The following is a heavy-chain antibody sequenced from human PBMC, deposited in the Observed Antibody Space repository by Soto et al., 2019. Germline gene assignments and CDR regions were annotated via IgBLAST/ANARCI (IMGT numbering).Heavy chain of an antibody. V-gene: IGHV1-69*13. D-gene: IGHD5-12*01. CDR3: ARDGTVLVATINIFDY. CDR2: IIPIFGTA. J-gene: IGHJ4*02. CDR1: GGTFSSYA. Sequence: ASVKVSCKASGGTFSSYAISWVRQAPGQGLEWMGGIIPIFGTANYAQKFQGRVTITADESTSTAYMELSSLRSEDTAVYYCARDGTVLVATINIFDYWGQGTPVTVSS.